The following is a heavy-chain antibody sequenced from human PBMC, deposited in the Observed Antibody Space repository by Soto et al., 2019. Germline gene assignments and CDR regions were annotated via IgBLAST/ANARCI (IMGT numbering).Heavy chain of an antibody. CDR2: ITGSSDYT. Sequence: GGSLRLSCEASGFIFSSYAMNWVRQAPGKGLQWVSSITGSSDYTSYIASVKGRFTISRDNSKNTLYLQMNSLRAEDTAVYFCAKEKTTGAHYALDYWSQGTLVTVSS. J-gene: IGHJ4*02. V-gene: IGHV3-23*01. CDR3: AKEKTTGAHYALDY. CDR1: GFIFSSYA. D-gene: IGHD2-8*02.